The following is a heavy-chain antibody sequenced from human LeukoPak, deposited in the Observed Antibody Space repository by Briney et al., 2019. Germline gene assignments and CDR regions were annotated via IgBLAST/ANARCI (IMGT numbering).Heavy chain of an antibody. V-gene: IGHV1-18*04. CDR1: GYTFTGYY. J-gene: IGHJ4*02. Sequence: ASVKVSCKTSGYTFTGYYIHWVRQAPGQGLEWMGWISGNNDNPNYGQNFQGRFTVTTDSSTSTAYMELRNLRSDDTAVYYCARDGTSTDDYWGQGTLVTVSS. D-gene: IGHD2-2*01. CDR2: ISGNNDNP. CDR3: ARDGTSTDDY.